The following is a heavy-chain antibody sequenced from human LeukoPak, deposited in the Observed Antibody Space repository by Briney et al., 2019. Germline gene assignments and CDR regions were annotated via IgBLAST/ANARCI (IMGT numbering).Heavy chain of an antibody. J-gene: IGHJ4*02. CDR3: AREKHYYDSSGYYYHFDY. CDR2: INHSGST. D-gene: IGHD3-22*01. V-gene: IGHV4-34*01. Sequence: SETLSLTCAVYGGSFSGYYWSWIRQPPGKGLEWIGEINHSGSTNYNPSLKSRVTISVDTSKNQFSLKLSSVTAADTAVYYCAREKHYYDSSGYYYHFDYWGQGTLVTVSS. CDR1: GGSFSGYY.